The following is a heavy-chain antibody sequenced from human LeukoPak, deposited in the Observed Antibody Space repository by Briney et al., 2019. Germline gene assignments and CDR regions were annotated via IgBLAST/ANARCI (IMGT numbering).Heavy chain of an antibody. CDR3: VRHDSYIPF. V-gene: IGHV3-23*01. D-gene: IGHD3-10*01. J-gene: IGHJ1*01. CDR1: GFTFNNYA. Sequence: PGGPLTLSCAASGFTFNNYAMSWVRQTPGKGLEWVSGNDGSTYYTDSVKGRFTISRDNSKATVYLQMNNLRAADTALYFRVRHDSYIPFWGQGSLVTAS. CDR2: NDGST.